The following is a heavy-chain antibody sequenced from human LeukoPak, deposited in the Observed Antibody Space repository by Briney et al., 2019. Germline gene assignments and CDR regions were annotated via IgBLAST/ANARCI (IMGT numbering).Heavy chain of an antibody. Sequence: SETLSLTCTVSGGSISSYYWSWIRQPPGKGLEWIGYIYYSGSTNYNPSLKSRVTISVDTSKNQFSLKLSSVTAADTAVYYCASSHYYDSSGSIDHWGQGTLVTVSS. CDR1: GGSISSYY. CDR2: IYYSGST. CDR3: ASSHYYDSSGSIDH. D-gene: IGHD3-22*01. V-gene: IGHV4-59*01. J-gene: IGHJ4*02.